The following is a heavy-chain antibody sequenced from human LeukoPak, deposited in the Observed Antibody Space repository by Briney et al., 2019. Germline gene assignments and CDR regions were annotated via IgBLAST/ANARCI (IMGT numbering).Heavy chain of an antibody. J-gene: IGHJ4*02. V-gene: IGHV3-11*05. CDR1: GFTFVKYW. CDR2: ISTGSSST. D-gene: IGHD3-22*01. Sequence: PGGSLRLSCAASGFTFVKYWMSWVRQAPGKGLEWVSYISTGSSSTKYADSVRGRFTISRDNAKNSLYLQMNSLRAEDTAVYYCARDFIHRSGEAGYWGQGTLVTVSS. CDR3: ARDFIHRSGEAGY.